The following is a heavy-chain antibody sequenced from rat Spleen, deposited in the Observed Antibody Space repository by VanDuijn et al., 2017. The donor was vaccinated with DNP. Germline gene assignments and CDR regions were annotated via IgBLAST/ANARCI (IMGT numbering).Heavy chain of an antibody. J-gene: IGHJ3*01. Sequence: EVQLVESGGDLVQPGRSLKLSCAASGFTFSYYYMAWVRQAPRKGLEWVATIIYDGTRAYYRDSVKGRFTISRDNANRTLYLQMDSLRSEDTATYYCATSPGPNWFAYWGQGTLVTVSS. D-gene: IGHD1-4*01. CDR3: ATSPGPNWFAY. CDR1: GFTFSYYY. V-gene: IGHV5S10*01. CDR2: IIYDGTRA.